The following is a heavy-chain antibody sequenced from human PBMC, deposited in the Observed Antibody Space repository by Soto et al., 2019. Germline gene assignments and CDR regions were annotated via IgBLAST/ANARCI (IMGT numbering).Heavy chain of an antibody. CDR1: GGSFSTYG. CDR3: ARELDPYYGGNSLALDY. D-gene: IGHD4-17*01. Sequence: QVQLVQSGAAVKKPGSSVKVSCTASGGSFSTYGINWVRLAPGQGLEWMGGIIPKFGTTNYAQKFQGRVTITADESTNTAYMELNYLRSEDTAVYFCARELDPYYGGNSLALDYWGQGTLVTVSS. CDR2: IIPKFGTT. J-gene: IGHJ4*02. V-gene: IGHV1-69*13.